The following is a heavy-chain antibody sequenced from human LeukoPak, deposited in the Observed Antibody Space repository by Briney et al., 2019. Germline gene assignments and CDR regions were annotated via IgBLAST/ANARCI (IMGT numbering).Heavy chain of an antibody. J-gene: IGHJ3*02. D-gene: IGHD3-16*01. Sequence: GALRLSCAASGFTVSTNYMNWVRQAPGKGLEWVSGMSGSGGSTYYADSVKGRFTISRDNSKNTLYLQMNSLRAEDTAVYYCAKLIGGSRAFDIWGQGTMVTVSS. CDR1: GFTVSTNY. V-gene: IGHV3-23*01. CDR3: AKLIGGSRAFDI. CDR2: MSGSGGST.